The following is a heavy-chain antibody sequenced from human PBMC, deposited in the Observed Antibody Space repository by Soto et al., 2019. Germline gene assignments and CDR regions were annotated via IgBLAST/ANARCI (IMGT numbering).Heavy chain of an antibody. V-gene: IGHV3-9*01. CDR1: GFTFDDYA. CDR3: AKDLLRFGYCSSTSCYVYGMDV. Sequence: EVQLVESGGGLVQPGRSLRLSCAASGFTFDDYAMHWVRQAPGKGLEWVSGISWNSGSIGYADSVKGRFTISRDNAKNSLYLQMNSLRAEDTALYYCAKDLLRFGYCSSTSCYVYGMDVWGQGTTVTVSS. D-gene: IGHD2-2*03. J-gene: IGHJ6*02. CDR2: ISWNSGSI.